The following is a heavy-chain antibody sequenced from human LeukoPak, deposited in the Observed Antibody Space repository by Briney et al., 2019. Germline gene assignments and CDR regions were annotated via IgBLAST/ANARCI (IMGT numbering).Heavy chain of an antibody. CDR2: IVISDGST. CDR1: ASTPPKSD. J-gene: IGHJ5*02. D-gene: IGHD5/OR15-5a*01. V-gene: IGHV3-23*01. CDR3: AEGVSSTGANH. Sequence: GGSLRLSCAASASTPPKSDMTWVRQAPGKGLEWVSTIVISDGSTYYADSVKGRFTISRDNSQNTLFLQMSNLRADCAAVYYCAEGVSSTGANHWGQGTLVTVSS.